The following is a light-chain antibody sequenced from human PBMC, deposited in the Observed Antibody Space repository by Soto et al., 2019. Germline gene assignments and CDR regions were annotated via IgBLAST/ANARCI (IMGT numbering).Light chain of an antibody. Sequence: EFVLTQSPGTLSLSPGERTTLSCWASQSVSGNYLAWYQHKPGQAPRLLVYGATTRATGIPDRLSGGVSGTDFTVTISRLEPEDFAVYYCQQYGSSSITFGQGTRLEIK. CDR1: QSVSGNY. CDR3: QQYGSSSIT. J-gene: IGKJ5*01. CDR2: GAT. V-gene: IGKV3-20*01.